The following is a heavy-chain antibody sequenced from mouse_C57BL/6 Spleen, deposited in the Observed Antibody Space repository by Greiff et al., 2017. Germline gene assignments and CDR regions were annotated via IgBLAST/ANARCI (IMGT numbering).Heavy chain of an antibody. CDR2: ISYDGSN. CDR3: ATIYVGFYYYSDY. J-gene: IGHJ2*01. Sequence: ESGPGLVKPSQSLSLTCSVSGYSITSGYFWNWIRQFPGNKLEWMGFISYDGSNNYNPSLKNRISIARDTSKNQFFLKLNSVSTEDTATYYCATIYVGFYYYSDYWGQGTTLTVSS. CDR1: GYSITSGYF. V-gene: IGHV3-6*01. D-gene: IGHD2-3*01.